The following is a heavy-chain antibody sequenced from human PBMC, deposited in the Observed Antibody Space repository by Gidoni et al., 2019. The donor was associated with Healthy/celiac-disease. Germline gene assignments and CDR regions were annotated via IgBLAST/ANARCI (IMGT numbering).Heavy chain of an antibody. CDR3: ARSRYYDSSEGGMDV. D-gene: IGHD3-22*01. Sequence: QVQLVQSGAEVKKPGSSVKVSCKASGGTFSSYTISWVRQAPGQGLEWMGRIIPILGIANYAQKFQGRVTITADKSTSTAYMELSSLRSEDTAVYYCARSRYYDSSEGGMDVWGQGTTVTVSS. CDR2: IIPILGIA. J-gene: IGHJ6*02. V-gene: IGHV1-69*02. CDR1: GGTFSSYT.